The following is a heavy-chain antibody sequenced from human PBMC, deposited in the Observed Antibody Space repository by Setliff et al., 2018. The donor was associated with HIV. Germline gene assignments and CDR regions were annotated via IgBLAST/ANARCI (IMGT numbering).Heavy chain of an antibody. D-gene: IGHD3-10*01. V-gene: IGHV4-39*07. CDR2: IDYSGST. J-gene: IGHJ5*02. Sequence: PSETLSLTCTVSGGSISSSSSYWGWIRQPPGKGLEWIGSIDYSGSTNNNPSLKSRVTISVDTSKNQFSLKLSSVTAADTAVYYCARENYGSGSLGVFDPWGQGTLVT. CDR3: ARENYGSGSLGVFDP. CDR1: GGSISSSSSY.